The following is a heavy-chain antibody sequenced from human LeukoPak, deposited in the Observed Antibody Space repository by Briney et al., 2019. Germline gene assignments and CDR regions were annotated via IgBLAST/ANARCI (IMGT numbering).Heavy chain of an antibody. CDR1: GFTFTSSA. J-gene: IGHJ6*03. D-gene: IGHD2-21*02. CDR2: IVVGSGNT. V-gene: IGHV1-58*02. Sequence: SVKVSCKASGFTFTSSAMQWVRQARGQRLEWIGWIVVGSGNTNYAQKFQERVTITRDMSTSTAYMVLSSLRSEDTAVYYCAADPYCGGDCYPDYMDVWGKGTTVTISS. CDR3: AADPYCGGDCYPDYMDV.